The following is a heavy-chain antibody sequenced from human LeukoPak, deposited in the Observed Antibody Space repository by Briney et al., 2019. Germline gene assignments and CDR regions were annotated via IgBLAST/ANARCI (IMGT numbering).Heavy chain of an antibody. D-gene: IGHD3-10*01. CDR3: ARDLFPWLASGIGWFDP. J-gene: IGHJ5*02. CDR1: GFTFSSYA. CDR2: ISYDGSNK. V-gene: IGHV3-30-3*01. Sequence: GGSLRLSCAASGFTFSSYAMHWVRQAPGKGLEWVAVISYDGSNKYYADSVKGRFTISRDNSKNTLYLQMNSLRAEDTAVYYCARDLFPWLASGIGWFDPWGQGTLATVSS.